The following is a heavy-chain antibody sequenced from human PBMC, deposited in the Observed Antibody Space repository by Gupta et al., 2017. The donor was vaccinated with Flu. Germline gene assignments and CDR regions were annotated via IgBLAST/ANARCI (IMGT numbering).Heavy chain of an antibody. D-gene: IGHD6-19*01. CDR2: IYSSGST. Sequence: HVQLQESGPGLVKPSETLSLTCTTSGGSISRYYWSWIRQPPGKGLEWIGYIYSSGSTNYNPSLKSRVTMSVDTSKNQFSLKLSSVTAADTAVYYCARHSDGWYSSGWYDYWGQVTLVTVST. J-gene: IGHJ4*02. CDR3: ARHSDGWYSSGWYDY. V-gene: IGHV4-59*08. CDR1: GGSISRYY.